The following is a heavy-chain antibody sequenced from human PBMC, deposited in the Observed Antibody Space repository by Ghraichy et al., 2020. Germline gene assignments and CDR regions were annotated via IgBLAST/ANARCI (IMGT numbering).Heavy chain of an antibody. V-gene: IGHV3-23*01. CDR2: ISGSGGSE. J-gene: IGHJ5*02. Sequence: GGSLRLSCAASGFTFSSYSMSWVRQAPGKGLEWVSAISGSGGSEYYADSVKGWCTISRDNSKNTPYLQMNSLRAEDTAVYFGAKGGAVAGTEANNWFDPWGQGTLVTVSS. CDR3: AKGGAVAGTEANNWFDP. CDR1: GFTFSSYS. D-gene: IGHD6-19*01.